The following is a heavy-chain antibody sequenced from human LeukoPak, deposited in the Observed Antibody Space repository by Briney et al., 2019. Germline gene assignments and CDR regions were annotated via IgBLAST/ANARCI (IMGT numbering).Heavy chain of an antibody. Sequence: GGSLRLXCAASGFTDSDYYMSWVRPAPGKGLESVSTLYSGGSTYYADSVKGRFTISRDNSHNSLHLQMNSLRPNDTAVYYCARAEVIAIFDCWGQGTLVTVSS. CDR1: GFTDSDYY. V-gene: IGHV3-66*02. J-gene: IGHJ4*02. CDR3: ARAEVIAIFDC. D-gene: IGHD2-21*01. CDR2: LYSGGST.